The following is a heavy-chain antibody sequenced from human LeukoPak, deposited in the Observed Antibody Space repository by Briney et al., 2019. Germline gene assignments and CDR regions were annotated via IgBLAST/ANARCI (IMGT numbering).Heavy chain of an antibody. CDR1: GVSISSSSYY. CDR2: IYYTGTT. V-gene: IGHV4-39*02. J-gene: IGHJ4*02. D-gene: IGHD2-21*02. CDR3: ARDGLTANKYSPLDI. Sequence: SETLSLTCNVSGVSISSSSYYWGWIRQPPGRGLEWIGSIYYTGTTSYNPSLMSRVTILVDTSKNQFSLNLNSVTAADTAVYYCARDGLTANKYSPLDIWGQGTLVTVSS.